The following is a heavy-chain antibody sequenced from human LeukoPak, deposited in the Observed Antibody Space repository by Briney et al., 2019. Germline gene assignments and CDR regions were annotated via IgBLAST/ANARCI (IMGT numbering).Heavy chain of an antibody. CDR3: ARQYDILTGHLDY. D-gene: IGHD3-9*01. CDR1: GGTFSSYA. CDR2: IIPIFGTA. V-gene: IGHV1-69*05. J-gene: IGHJ4*02. Sequence: SVKVSCKASGGTFSSYAISWVRQAPGQGLEWMGRIIPIFGTANYAQKFQGRVTITTDESTSTAYMELSSLRSEDTAVYYCARQYDILTGHLDYWGQGTLVTVFS.